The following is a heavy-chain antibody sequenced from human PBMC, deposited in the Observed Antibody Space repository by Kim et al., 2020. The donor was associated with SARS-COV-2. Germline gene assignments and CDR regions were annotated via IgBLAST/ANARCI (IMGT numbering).Heavy chain of an antibody. D-gene: IGHD4-17*01. J-gene: IGHJ6*03. Sequence: SETLSLTCTVSGGSISSGDYYWSWIRQPPGKGLEWIGYIYYSGSTYYNPSLKSRVTISVDTSKNQFSLKLSSVTAADTAVYYCMVTTGTYYYYYMDVWGKGTTVTVSS. CDR1: GGSISSGDYY. CDR2: IYYSGST. CDR3: MVTTGTYYYYYMDV. V-gene: IGHV4-30-4*01.